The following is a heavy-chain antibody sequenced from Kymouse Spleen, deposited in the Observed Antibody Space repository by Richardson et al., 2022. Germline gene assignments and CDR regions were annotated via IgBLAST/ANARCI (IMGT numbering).Heavy chain of an antibody. CDR2: IYYSGST. CDR3: AACSSWYNWFDP. J-gene: IGHJ5*02. CDR1: GGSISSSSYY. V-gene: IGHV4-39*01. D-gene: IGHD6-13*01. Sequence: QLQLQESGPGLVKPSETLSLTCTVSGGSISSSSYYWGWIRQPPGKGLEWIGSIYYSGSTYYNPSLKSRVTISVDTSKNQFSLKLSSVTAADTAVYYCAACSSWYNWFDPWGQGTLVTVSS.